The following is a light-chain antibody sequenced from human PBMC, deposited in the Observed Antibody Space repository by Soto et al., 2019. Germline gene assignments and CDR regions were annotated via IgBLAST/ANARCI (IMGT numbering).Light chain of an antibody. CDR3: QQYNNWPWT. CDR2: GAA. V-gene: IGKV3-15*01. CDR1: QSVSSN. Sequence: ETVMTQSPATLSVSPGERATLSCRASQSVSSNLAWYQQKPGQAPRLLIYGAATRAAGIQVRFSGSGSGTEFTLTISSLQSEDFAVYYCQQYNNWPWTFGQGTKVEI. J-gene: IGKJ1*01.